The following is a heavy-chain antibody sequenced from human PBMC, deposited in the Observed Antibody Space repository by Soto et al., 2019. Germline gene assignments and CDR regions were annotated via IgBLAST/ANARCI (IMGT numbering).Heavy chain of an antibody. CDR3: AGRSGSSDY. CDR1: GFTFSNYT. V-gene: IGHV3-30*04. Sequence: QVQLVESGGGVVQPGRSLRLSCAASGFTFSNYTMHWVRQAPGKGLEWVALISYDEIDKYFADAVKGRFTISRDNSKNTLYLQMDSLRAEDTAVYYCAGRSGSSDYWGRGTLVTVYS. CDR2: ISYDEIDK. D-gene: IGHD3-10*01. J-gene: IGHJ4*02.